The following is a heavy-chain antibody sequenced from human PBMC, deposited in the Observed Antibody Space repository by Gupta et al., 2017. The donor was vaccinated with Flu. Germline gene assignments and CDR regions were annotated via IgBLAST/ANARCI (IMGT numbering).Heavy chain of an antibody. CDR1: GGSFSGYY. CDR2: INHSGST. CDR3: ARGTTYYYDSSGYSP. J-gene: IGHJ5*02. Sequence: QVQLQQWGAGLLKPSETLSLTCAVYGGSFSGYYWSWIRQPPGKGLEWIGEINHSGSTNYNPSLKSRVTISVDTSKNQFSLKLSSVTAADTAVYYCARGTTYYYDSSGYSPWSQGTLVTVSS. V-gene: IGHV4-34*01. D-gene: IGHD3-22*01.